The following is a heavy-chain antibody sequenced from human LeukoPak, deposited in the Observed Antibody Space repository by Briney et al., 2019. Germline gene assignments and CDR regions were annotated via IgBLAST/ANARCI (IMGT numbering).Heavy chain of an antibody. CDR3: ARDRAYGTFDY. CDR2: SNADGSEE. Sequence: GGSLRLSCVDSGFTFSNSWMSWVRQAPGRGLEWVATSNADGSEEFYVESVKGRCTISRNNARNSLFLHMDSLRAEDTAVYYCARDRAYGTFDYWGQGTLVTVSS. D-gene: IGHD4-17*01. CDR1: GFTFSNSW. V-gene: IGHV3-7*01. J-gene: IGHJ4*02.